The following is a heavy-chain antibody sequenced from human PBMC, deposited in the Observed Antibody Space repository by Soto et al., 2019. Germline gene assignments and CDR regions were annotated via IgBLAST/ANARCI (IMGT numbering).Heavy chain of an antibody. J-gene: IGHJ4*02. Sequence: EVQLVESGGGLVQPGRSLRLSCAASGFTFDDYAMHWVRQAPGKGLEWVSGISWNSGSIGYADSVKGRFTISRDNAKNSLYLQMNSLRAEDTALYYCVSSISGWYSPSFDYLGQGTLVTVSS. CDR2: ISWNSGSI. V-gene: IGHV3-9*01. D-gene: IGHD6-19*01. CDR1: GFTFDDYA. CDR3: VSSISGWYSPSFDY.